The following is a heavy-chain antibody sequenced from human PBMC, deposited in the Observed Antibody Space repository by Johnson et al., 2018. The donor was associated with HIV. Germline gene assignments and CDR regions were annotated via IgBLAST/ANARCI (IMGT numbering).Heavy chain of an antibody. CDR1: GFSFDDYA. V-gene: IGHV3-9*01. J-gene: IGHJ3*02. CDR2: ISWNRGSI. Sequence: VQLVESGGGLVQPGRSLRLSCAASGFSFDDYAMHWVRQVPGKGLEWVSGISWNRGSIGYVASVKGRFTVSRANAKKSLFLEMNSLRAEDTAFYYCARATFYYDLSGYLTRPRAFDMWGQGTMVTVSS. CDR3: ARATFYYDLSGYLTRPRAFDM. D-gene: IGHD3-22*01.